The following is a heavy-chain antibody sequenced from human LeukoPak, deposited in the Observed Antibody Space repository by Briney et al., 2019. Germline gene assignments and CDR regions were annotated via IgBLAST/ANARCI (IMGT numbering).Heavy chain of an antibody. CDR3: AKESYYYDSSGYPLPFDY. CDR2: ISYDGSNK. D-gene: IGHD3-22*01. J-gene: IGHJ4*02. CDR1: GFTFSSYG. V-gene: IGHV3-30*18. Sequence: GGSLRLSCAASGFTFSSYGMHWVRQAPGKGLEWVAVISYDGSNKYYADSVKGRFTISRDNSKNTLYLQMNSLRAEDTAVYYCAKESYYYDSSGYPLPFDYWGQGTLVTVSS.